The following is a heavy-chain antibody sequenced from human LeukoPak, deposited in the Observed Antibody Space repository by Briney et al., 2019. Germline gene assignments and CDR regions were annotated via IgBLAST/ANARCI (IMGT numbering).Heavy chain of an antibody. CDR2: ISSSSSYI. J-gene: IGHJ4*02. CDR1: GFTFSSYS. V-gene: IGHV3-21*01. D-gene: IGHD1-26*01. CDR3: ARGRLVGATTVDY. Sequence: GGSLRLSCAASGFTFSSYSMNWVRQAPGKGLEWVSSISSSSSYIYYADSVKGRFTISRDNAKNSLYLQMNSLRAEDTAVYYCARGRLVGATTVDYWGQGTLVTVSS.